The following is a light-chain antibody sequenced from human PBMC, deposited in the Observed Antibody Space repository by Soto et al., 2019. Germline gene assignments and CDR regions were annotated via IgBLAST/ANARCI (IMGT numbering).Light chain of an antibody. V-gene: IGKV3-11*01. Sequence: PGERATLSCRASESVKTYLAWYQLKPGQPPRLLVYDATNRATGIPARFSGSGSGTDFTLTIRSLEPEDFAIYYCQQRTNWPPAVTFGGGTKLE. J-gene: IGKJ4*01. CDR2: DAT. CDR3: QQRTNWPPAVT. CDR1: ESVKTY.